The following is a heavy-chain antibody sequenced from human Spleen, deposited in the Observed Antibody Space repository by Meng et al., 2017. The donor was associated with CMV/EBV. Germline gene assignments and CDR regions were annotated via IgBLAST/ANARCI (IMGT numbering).Heavy chain of an antibody. D-gene: IGHD5-18*01. V-gene: IGHV4-30-4*01. J-gene: IGHJ2*01. CDR3: ARVGWRQWSFDL. CDR1: GGSISSGDYY. Sequence: QLLVHESGPGLVKPSEPLPLTCTFSGGSISSGDYYWSWLRQPPGKGLELIGHIYYSGSTSYNPSLKSRVTISADTSNNQFSLKLSSVTAADTAVYYCARVGWRQWSFDLWGRGTLVTVSS. CDR2: IYYSGST.